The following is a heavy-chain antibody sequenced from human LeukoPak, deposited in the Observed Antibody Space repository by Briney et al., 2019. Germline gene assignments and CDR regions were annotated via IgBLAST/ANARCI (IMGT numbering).Heavy chain of an antibody. Sequence: SQTLSLTSAISGDSVSSNSVAWNWIRQSPSRGLEWLGRTYYRSKWYNAYAVSMKSRITINPDTSKNQFSLQLNSVTPEDTAIYYCTRGAHSSFDYWGQGTLVTVSS. J-gene: IGHJ4*02. CDR1: GDSVSSNSVA. CDR3: TRGAHSSFDY. CDR2: TYYRSKWYN. V-gene: IGHV6-1*01. D-gene: IGHD6-13*01.